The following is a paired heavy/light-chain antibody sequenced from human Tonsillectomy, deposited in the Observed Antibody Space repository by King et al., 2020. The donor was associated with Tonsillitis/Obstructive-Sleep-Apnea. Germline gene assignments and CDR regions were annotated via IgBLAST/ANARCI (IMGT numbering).Light chain of an antibody. Sequence: QSVLTQPPSASGTPGQRVTISCSGSSSNIGSNTVNWYQQLPGTAPKLLIYSDNQRPSGVPDRFSGSKSGTSASLAISGLQSEDEGDYYCAAWDDSLNGVVFGGGTKLTVL. V-gene: IGLV1-44*01. CDR3: AAWDDSLNGVV. J-gene: IGLJ2*01. CDR1: SSNIGSNT. CDR2: SDN.
Heavy chain of an antibody. CDR3: AAGADAFHI. CDR2: IDTAGDT. V-gene: IGHV3-13*04. CDR1: GFSFSHYD. J-gene: IGHJ3*02. D-gene: IGHD3-10*01. Sequence: EVQLVESGGGLVQPGGSLRLSCAASGFSFSHYDMHWVRQPTGRGLEWVSTIDTAGDTYYPGSVKGRFTISRENAKNSLYLQMNSLGAGDTAVYYCAAGADAFHIWGQGTMVTVSS.